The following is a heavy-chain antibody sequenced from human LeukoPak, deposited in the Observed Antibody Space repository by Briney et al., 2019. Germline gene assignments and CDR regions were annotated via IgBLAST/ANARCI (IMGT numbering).Heavy chain of an antibody. Sequence: PGGSLRLSCAASGCNFGGYAMHGVRQAPGKGLEWVSGSCWNGDYIAYADSVKGRFTISRDNAKNSLYLQMNSLNTDDTAFYFCAKDGGAGCSDDWCPPDSWGQGTLVTVSS. CDR1: GCNFGGYA. V-gene: IGHV3-9*01. CDR3: AKDGGAGCSDDWCPPDS. D-gene: IGHD3-9*01. J-gene: IGHJ4*02. CDR2: SCWNGDYI.